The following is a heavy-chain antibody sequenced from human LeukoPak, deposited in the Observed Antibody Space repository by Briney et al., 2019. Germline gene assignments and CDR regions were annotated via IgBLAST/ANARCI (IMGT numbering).Heavy chain of an antibody. D-gene: IGHD1-14*01. V-gene: IGHV3-30-3*01. J-gene: IGHJ6*02. CDR1: GFTFSSYA. CDR3: ARGIMYGMDV. CDR2: ISYDGSNK. Sequence: GGSLRLSCAASGFTFSSYAMHWVRQAPGKGLEWVAVISYDGSNKYYADSVKGRFTISRDNSKNTLYLQMNSLRAEDTAVYYCARGIMYGMDVWGQGTTVTASS.